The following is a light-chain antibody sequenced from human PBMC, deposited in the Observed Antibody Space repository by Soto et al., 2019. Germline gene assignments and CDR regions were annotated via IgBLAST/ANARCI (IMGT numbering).Light chain of an antibody. V-gene: IGLV2-8*01. CDR2: EVS. J-gene: IGLJ1*01. CDR1: RSDVGGYNY. CDR3: RSYAGSHNFPDV. Sequence: QSALTQPPSASGSPGQSVTISCTGTRSDVGGYNYVSWYQQHPGKAPKLMIYEVSKRPSGVPDRFSGSKSGHTASLTVSGLQAEDEADYDCRSYAGSHNFPDVFGTGTKLTVL.